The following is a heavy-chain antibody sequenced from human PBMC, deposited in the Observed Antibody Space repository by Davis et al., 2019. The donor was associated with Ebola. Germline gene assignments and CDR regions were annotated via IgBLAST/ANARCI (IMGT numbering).Heavy chain of an antibody. V-gene: IGHV3-15*01. D-gene: IGHD6-19*01. CDR2: IKSKTDGGTT. CDR1: GFTFSSYA. Sequence: GGSLRLSCAASGFTFSSYAMSWVRQAPGKGLEWVGRIKSKTDGGTTDYAAPVKGRFTISRDDSKNTLYLQMNSLKTEDTAVYYCTTGSLGYSSGWYLKPFDYWGQGTLVTVSS. CDR3: TTGSLGYSSGWYLKPFDY. J-gene: IGHJ4*02.